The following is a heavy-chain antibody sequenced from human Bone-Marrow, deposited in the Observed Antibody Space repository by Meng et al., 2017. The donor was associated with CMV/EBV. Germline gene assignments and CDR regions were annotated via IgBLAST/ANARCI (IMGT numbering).Heavy chain of an antibody. CDR3: AKDLGDIVVVVALDY. CDR1: GFTFSSYG. V-gene: IGHV3-33*06. Sequence: GESLKISCAASGFTFSSYGMHWVRQAPGKGLEWVAVIWYDGSNKYYADSVKGRFTISTDNSKNTLYLQMNSLRAEDTAVYYCAKDLGDIVVVVALDYWGQGTLVTVSS. J-gene: IGHJ4*02. CDR2: IWYDGSNK. D-gene: IGHD2-15*01.